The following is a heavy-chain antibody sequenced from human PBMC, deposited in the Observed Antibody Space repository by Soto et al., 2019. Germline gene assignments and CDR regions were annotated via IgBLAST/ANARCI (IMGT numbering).Heavy chain of an antibody. J-gene: IGHJ5*02. Sequence: SETLSLTCTVSGASVSSGSYYWSWIRQPPGKGLEWIGYIYYSGNTNYNPSLKSRVTISVDTSKNQFSLKLSSVTAADTAVYYCARGPNYYDSSMFDPWGQGTLVTVSS. D-gene: IGHD3-22*01. CDR1: GASVSSGSYY. CDR3: ARGPNYYDSSMFDP. V-gene: IGHV4-61*01. CDR2: IYYSGNT.